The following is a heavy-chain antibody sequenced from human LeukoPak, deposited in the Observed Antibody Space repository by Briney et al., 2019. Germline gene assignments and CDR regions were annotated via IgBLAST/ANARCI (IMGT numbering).Heavy chain of an antibody. D-gene: IGHD3-10*01. CDR2: ISSNGGTT. Sequence: PGGSLRLSCAASGFSFSSYPMHWVRQAPGKGLEYVAGISSNGGTTYYATSVKGRFTISRDNSKNTLNLQMGSLRAEDMAVYYCARDRFESFYYMDVWGKGTTVTVSS. CDR3: ARDRFESFYYMDV. V-gene: IGHV3-64*01. CDR1: GFSFSSYP. J-gene: IGHJ6*03.